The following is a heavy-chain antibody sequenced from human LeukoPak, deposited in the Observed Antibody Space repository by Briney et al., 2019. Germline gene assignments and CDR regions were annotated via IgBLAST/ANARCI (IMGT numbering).Heavy chain of an antibody. CDR1: GGSISGYY. CDR3: ARTQHSSSWSAFDI. CDR2: VHYSGTT. Sequence: SETLSLTCTVSGGSISGYYWGWIWQPPGKGLEWVGYVHYSGTTNYNPSLKSRVTISLDTSKNQFSLKLRSLTAADTAMYYCARTQHSSSWSAFDIWGQGTMVSVSS. D-gene: IGHD6-13*01. V-gene: IGHV4-59*01. J-gene: IGHJ3*02.